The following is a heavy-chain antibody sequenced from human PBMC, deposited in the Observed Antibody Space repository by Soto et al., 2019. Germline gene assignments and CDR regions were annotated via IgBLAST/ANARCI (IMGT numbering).Heavy chain of an antibody. CDR3: AREVRWLQYGYFDY. D-gene: IGHD5-12*01. J-gene: IGHJ4*02. V-gene: IGHV4-31*03. CDR2: IYYSGST. Sequence: SETLSLTCTFSGFSISSGGYYLSWIRQHPGKGLEWIGYIYYSGSTYYNPSLKSRVTISVDTSKNQFSLKLSSVTAADTAVYYCAREVRWLQYGYFDYWGQGALVTVSS. CDR1: GFSISSGGYY.